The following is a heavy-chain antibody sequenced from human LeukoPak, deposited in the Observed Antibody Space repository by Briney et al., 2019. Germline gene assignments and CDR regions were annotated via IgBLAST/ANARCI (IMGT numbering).Heavy chain of an antibody. Sequence: PSETLPLTCTVSGGSISSYYWSWIRQPAGKGLEWIGRIYTSGSTNYNPSLKSRVTMSVDTSKNQFSLKLSSVTAADTAVYYCARGEGYYDSSGSHDYWGQGTLVTVSS. CDR2: IYTSGST. D-gene: IGHD3-22*01. CDR3: ARGEGYYDSSGSHDY. J-gene: IGHJ4*02. V-gene: IGHV4-4*07. CDR1: GGSISSYY.